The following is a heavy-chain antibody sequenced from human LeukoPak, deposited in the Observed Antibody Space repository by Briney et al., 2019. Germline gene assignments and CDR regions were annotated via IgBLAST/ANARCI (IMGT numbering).Heavy chain of an antibody. CDR1: GFTVSSNY. J-gene: IGHJ4*02. D-gene: IGHD6-13*01. CDR2: IYSGGST. V-gene: IGHV3-53*01. Sequence: GGSLRLSCAASGFTVSSNYMSWVRQAPGKGLEWVSVIYSGGSTYYADSVKGRFTISRDNSKNTLYLQMNSLRAEDTAVYYCARRHYSSSWYYFDFWGQGTLVTVSS. CDR3: ARRHYSSSWYYFDF.